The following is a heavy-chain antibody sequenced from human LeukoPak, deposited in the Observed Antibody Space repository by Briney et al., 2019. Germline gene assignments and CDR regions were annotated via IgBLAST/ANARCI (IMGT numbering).Heavy chain of an antibody. J-gene: IGHJ6*03. D-gene: IGHD5-18*01. CDR2: IYYSGST. V-gene: IGHV4-59*01. CDR3: ARSGYSYGEYYYYMDV. CDR1: GGSISSYY. Sequence: SETLSLTCTVSGGSISSYYWSWIRQPPGKGLEWIGYIYYSGSTNYNPSLKSRVTISVDTSKNQFSLKLSSVTAADTAVYYCARSGYSYGEYYYYMDVWGKGTTVTVSS.